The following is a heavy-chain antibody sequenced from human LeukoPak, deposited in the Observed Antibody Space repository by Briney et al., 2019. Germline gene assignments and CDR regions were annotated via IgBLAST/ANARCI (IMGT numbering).Heavy chain of an antibody. D-gene: IGHD1-1*01. CDR3: ARGDGNFDY. CDR2: ISSSGTTI. Sequence: GGSLRLSCAASGFTFSSYEMNWVRQAPGKGLEWVSYISSSGTTIYYADSVKGRFTISRDNAKSSLYLQMNSLRAEDTAVYYCARGDGNFDYWGQGTLVTVSS. J-gene: IGHJ4*02. V-gene: IGHV3-48*03. CDR1: GFTFSSYE.